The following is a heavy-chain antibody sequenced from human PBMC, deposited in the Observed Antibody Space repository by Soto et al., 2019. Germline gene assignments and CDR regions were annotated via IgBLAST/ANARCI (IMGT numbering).Heavy chain of an antibody. V-gene: IGHV1-69*06. D-gene: IGHD6-13*01. CDR3: ARAVAAAGHYYYYGMDV. J-gene: IGHJ6*02. Sequence: SVKVSCKASGGTFSSYAISWVRQAPGQGLEWMGGIIPIFGTANYAQKFQGRVTITADKSTSTAYMELSSLRSEDTAVYYCARAVAAAGHYYYYGMDVWGQGTTLTVSS. CDR2: IIPIFGTA. CDR1: GGTFSSYA.